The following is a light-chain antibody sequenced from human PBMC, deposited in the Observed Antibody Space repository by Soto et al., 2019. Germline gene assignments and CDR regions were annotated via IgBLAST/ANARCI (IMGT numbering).Light chain of an antibody. CDR2: EGS. V-gene: IGLV2-23*01. CDR3: CSYAGSRTYVV. CDR1: SSDVGSYNL. J-gene: IGLJ2*01. Sequence: QSALTQPASVSGSPGQSITISCTGTSSDVGSYNLVSWYQQHPGKAPKLMIYEGSKRPSGVSNRFSGSKSGNTASLPIPGLQAEDEADYYCCSYAGSRTYVVFGGGTQLTVL.